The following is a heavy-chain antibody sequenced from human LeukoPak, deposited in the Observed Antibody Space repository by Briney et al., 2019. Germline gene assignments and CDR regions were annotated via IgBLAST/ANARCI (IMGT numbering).Heavy chain of an antibody. J-gene: IGHJ4*02. D-gene: IGHD2-15*01. CDR3: ARRYCSGGSCYLYYFDY. CDR2: INYSGST. V-gene: IGHV4-34*01. CDR1: GGSFSGYY. Sequence: SETLSLTCAVYGGSFSGYYWSWIRQPPGKGLEWIGEINYSGSTNYNPSLKSRVPISVDTSKNQFSLKLSSVTAADTAVYYCARRYCSGGSCYLYYFDYWGQGTLVTVSS.